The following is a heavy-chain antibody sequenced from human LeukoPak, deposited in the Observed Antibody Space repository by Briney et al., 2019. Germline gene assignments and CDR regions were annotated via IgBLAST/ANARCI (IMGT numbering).Heavy chain of an antibody. D-gene: IGHD1-14*01. CDR2: IKSKGDGEKT. Sequence: GGSLRLSCAASGFTFSSYAMSWVRQAPGKGLEWVGRIKSKGDGEKTDYAAPLRGRFSISRDDSKNTLYLQVNSLQIGDTAVYYCTTGLPGIHGDFDFWGQGTLVTVSS. CDR3: TTGLPGIHGDFDF. V-gene: IGHV3-15*01. CDR1: GFTFSSYA. J-gene: IGHJ4*02.